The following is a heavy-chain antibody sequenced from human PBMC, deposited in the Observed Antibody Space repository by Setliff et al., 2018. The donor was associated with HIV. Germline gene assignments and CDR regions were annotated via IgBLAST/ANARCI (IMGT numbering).Heavy chain of an antibody. Sequence: ASVKVSCKASGGTFSNYAFSWVRQAPGQGLEWMGWISAYNGHTNYAQKFQGRVTMTIDTSTSTAYTELRSLRSDDTAVYYCATDRTQTGISMVRGRLTDPARYPLDYWGPGTLVTVSS. CDR3: ATDRTQTGISMVRGRLTDPARYPLDY. CDR2: ISAYNGHT. D-gene: IGHD3-10*01. CDR1: GGTFSNYA. J-gene: IGHJ4*02. V-gene: IGHV1-18*04.